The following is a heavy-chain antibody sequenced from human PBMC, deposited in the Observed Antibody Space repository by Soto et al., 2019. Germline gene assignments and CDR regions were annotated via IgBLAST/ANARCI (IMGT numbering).Heavy chain of an antibody. CDR1: GFTFSSYD. CDR3: ARAPRYYYYMDV. J-gene: IGHJ6*03. CDR2: IGTAGDT. V-gene: IGHV3-13*01. Sequence: SLRLSCAASGFTFSSYDMHWVRQATGKGLEWVSAIGTAGDTYYPGSVKGRFTISRENAKNSLYLQMNSLRAGDTAVYYCARAPRYYYYMDVWGKGTTVTVSS.